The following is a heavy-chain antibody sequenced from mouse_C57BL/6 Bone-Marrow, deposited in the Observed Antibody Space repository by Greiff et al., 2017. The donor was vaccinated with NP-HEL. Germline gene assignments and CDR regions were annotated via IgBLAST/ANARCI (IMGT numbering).Heavy chain of an antibody. D-gene: IGHD2-4*01. CDR1: GFTFSSYA. Sequence: EVKLMESGEGLVKPGGSLKLSCAASGFTFSSYAMSWVRQTPEKRLEWVAYISSGGDYIYYADTVKGRFTISRDNARNPLYLQRSVQKSEDTAMYYCTRDLFRDYDMDAMDYWGQGTSVTVSS. V-gene: IGHV5-9-1*02. CDR2: ISSGGDYI. CDR3: TRDLFRDYDMDAMDY. J-gene: IGHJ4*01.